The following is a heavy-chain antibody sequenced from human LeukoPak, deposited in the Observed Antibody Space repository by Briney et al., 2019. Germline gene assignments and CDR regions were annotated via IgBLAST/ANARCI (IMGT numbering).Heavy chain of an antibody. V-gene: IGHV4-39*01. D-gene: IGHD3-10*01. CDR3: ARLVLYGSGGRSSYFDC. Sequence: SETLSLTCTVSGGSISSSSYYWGWIRQPPGKGLEWIGSIFYSGSTYYNPSLKSRLTISVDTSKNQFSLKLSSVTAADTAVYYCARLVLYGSGGRSSYFDCWGQGTLVTVSS. CDR2: IFYSGST. CDR1: GGSISSSSYY. J-gene: IGHJ4*02.